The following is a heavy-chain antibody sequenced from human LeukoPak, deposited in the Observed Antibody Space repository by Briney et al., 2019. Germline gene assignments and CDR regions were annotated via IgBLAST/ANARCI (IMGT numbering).Heavy chain of an antibody. CDR1: GGSLSIGDYY. J-gene: IGHJ4*02. Sequence: SETLSLTCTVSGGSLSIGDYYWSWIRQPPGKGLEWIGYIYYSGTTYYNPSLKSRVTISVDTSKNQFSLKLTSVTAADTAVYYCARGPYGSGSYYWGQGTLVTVSS. V-gene: IGHV4-30-4*01. CDR3: ARGPYGSGSYY. D-gene: IGHD3-10*01. CDR2: IYYSGTT.